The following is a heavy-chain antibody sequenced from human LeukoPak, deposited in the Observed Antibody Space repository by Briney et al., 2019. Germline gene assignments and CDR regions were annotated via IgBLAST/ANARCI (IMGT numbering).Heavy chain of an antibody. CDR2: INHSGST. CDR1: GGSFSGYY. J-gene: IGHJ3*02. D-gene: IGHD2-2*01. V-gene: IGHV4-34*01. CDR3: ARGRCSSASCYARARHDAFDI. Sequence: SETLSLICAVYGGSFSGYYWRWIREPPGKGVVGIGEINHSGSTNHSPSLKSRVHISVDTSKKQFSLTLSSVTAADTAVYYCARGRCSSASCYARARHDAFDIWGQGATVSVSS.